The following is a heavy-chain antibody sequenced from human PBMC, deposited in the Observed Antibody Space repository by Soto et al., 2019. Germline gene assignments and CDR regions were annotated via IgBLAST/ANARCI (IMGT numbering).Heavy chain of an antibody. Sequence: QVQLQESGPGLVKPSETLSLTCTVSGGSISSYYWSWIRQPPGKGLEWIGYIYYSGSTNYNPSLKSRVTISVDTSKNQFSLKLSSVTAADTAVYYCARLLIFAPVWGSYRQEYYFDYWGQGTLVTVSS. J-gene: IGHJ4*02. V-gene: IGHV4-59*08. CDR2: IYYSGST. D-gene: IGHD3-16*02. CDR3: ARLLIFAPVWGSYRQEYYFDY. CDR1: GGSISSYY.